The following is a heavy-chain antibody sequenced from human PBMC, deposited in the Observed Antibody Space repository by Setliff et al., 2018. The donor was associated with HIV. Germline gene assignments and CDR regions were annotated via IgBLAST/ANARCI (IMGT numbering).Heavy chain of an antibody. V-gene: IGHV3-21*01. J-gene: IGHJ4*02. CDR3: ARGDSFVYSYVYPDY. D-gene: IGHD3-22*01. Sequence: PGGSLRLSCIASGFSFSRYTMMWVRQAPGKGLEWVSSITSNLRYIYADSVKGRFTISRDNTKNSLYLQMNSLRAEDTAVYYCARGDSFVYSYVYPDYWGQGTLVTVSS. CDR2: ITSNLRYI. CDR1: GFSFSRYT.